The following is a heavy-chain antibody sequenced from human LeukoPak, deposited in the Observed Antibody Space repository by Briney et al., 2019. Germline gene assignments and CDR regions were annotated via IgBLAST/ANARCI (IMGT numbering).Heavy chain of an antibody. Sequence: GGSLGLSCAASGFTFSSYAMSWVRQAPGKGLEWVSAISGSGGSTYYADSVKGRFTISRDNSKNTLYLQMNSLRAEDTAVYYCANRVPPPYYYGSGKGYWGQGTLVTVSS. J-gene: IGHJ4*02. CDR2: ISGSGGST. CDR3: ANRVPPPYYYGSGKGY. D-gene: IGHD3-10*01. CDR1: GFTFSSYA. V-gene: IGHV3-23*01.